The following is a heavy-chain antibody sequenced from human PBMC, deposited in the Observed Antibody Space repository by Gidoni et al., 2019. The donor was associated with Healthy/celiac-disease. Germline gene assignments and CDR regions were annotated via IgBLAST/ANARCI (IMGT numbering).Heavy chain of an antibody. J-gene: IGHJ6*02. CDR3: AKDSPYDLLYGMDV. CDR2: ISYDGSNK. V-gene: IGHV3-30*18. Sequence: VESGGGVVQPGRSLRPSCAASGFTFSSYGMHWVRQAPGKGLEWVAVISYDGSNKYYADSVKGRFTISRDNSKNTLYLQMNSLRAEDTAVYYCAKDSPYDLLYGMDVWGQGTTVTVSS. D-gene: IGHD3-3*01. CDR1: GFTFSSYG.